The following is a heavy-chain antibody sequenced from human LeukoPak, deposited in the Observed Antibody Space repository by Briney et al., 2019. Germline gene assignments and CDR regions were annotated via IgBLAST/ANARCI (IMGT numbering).Heavy chain of an antibody. CDR2: INHSGST. CDR1: GGSFSVYY. CDR3: ARFGKHRAGCLDY. Sequence: SETLSLTCAVYGGSFSVYYWSWIRQPPGKGLEWIGEINHSGSTNYNPSLKSRVTISVDTSKNQFSLKLSSVTAADTAVYYCARFGKHRAGCLDYWGQGTLVTVSS. J-gene: IGHJ4*02. D-gene: IGHD3-3*01. V-gene: IGHV4-34*01.